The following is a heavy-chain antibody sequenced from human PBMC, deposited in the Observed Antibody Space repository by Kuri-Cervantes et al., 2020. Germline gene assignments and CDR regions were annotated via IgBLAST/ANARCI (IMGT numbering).Heavy chain of an antibody. CDR1: GFTFSSYG. V-gene: IGHV3-48*04. J-gene: IGHJ4*02. D-gene: IGHD5-12*01. CDR3: AKDMTHRGGYDFDY. Sequence: LSLTCAASGFTFSSYGMHWIRQAPGKGLEWVSYISTSGTTRYYADSVKGRFTISRDNAKNSLYLQMNSLRAEDTALYYCAKDMTHRGGYDFDYWGQGTLVTVSS. CDR2: ISTSGTTR.